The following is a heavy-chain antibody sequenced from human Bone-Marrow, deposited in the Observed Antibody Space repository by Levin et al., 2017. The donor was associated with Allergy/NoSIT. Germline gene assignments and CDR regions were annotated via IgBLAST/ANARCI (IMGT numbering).Heavy chain of an antibody. V-gene: IGHV4-61*02. J-gene: IGHJ6*03. Sequence: PSETLSLTCSVSGGSISSGRYYFTWVRQSAGKGLEWIGRIYTTGSTNYNPSLESRVTISRDTFKKEVYLTLSSVTAADTAVYYWAGDRLASLYYYSMDVWGRGTTVIVSS. CDR2: IYTTGST. CDR3: AGDRLASLYYYSMDV. CDR1: GGSISSGRYY.